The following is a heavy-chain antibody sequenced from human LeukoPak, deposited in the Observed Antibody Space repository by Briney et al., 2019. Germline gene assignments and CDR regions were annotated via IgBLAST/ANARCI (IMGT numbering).Heavy chain of an antibody. V-gene: IGHV1-3*01. J-gene: IGHJ3*02. CDR1: GYTFTSYA. D-gene: IGHD3-10*01. CDR3: ARERPNYYGSGTRESFDI. Sequence: DSVNVSCMASGYTFTSYAMHWVRQAPGQRLEWMGWINAGNGNTKYSQKFQGTVTITRDTSASTAYMQLSSLRSEGTAVYYGARERPNYYGSGTRESFDIWGQGTMVTVSS. CDR2: INAGNGNT.